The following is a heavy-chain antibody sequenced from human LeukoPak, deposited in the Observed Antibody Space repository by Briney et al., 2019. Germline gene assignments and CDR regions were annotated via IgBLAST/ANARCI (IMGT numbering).Heavy chain of an antibody. J-gene: IGHJ4*02. Sequence: TSSETLSLTCTVSGGSISSYYWSWIRQPAGKGLEWIGRIYTSGSTNYNPSLKSRVTMSVDTSKNQFSLKLSSVTAADTAVYYCARNEYDSSGYYYDYWGQGTLVTVSS. V-gene: IGHV4-4*07. CDR1: GGSISSYY. CDR2: IYTSGST. D-gene: IGHD3-22*01. CDR3: ARNEYDSSGYYYDY.